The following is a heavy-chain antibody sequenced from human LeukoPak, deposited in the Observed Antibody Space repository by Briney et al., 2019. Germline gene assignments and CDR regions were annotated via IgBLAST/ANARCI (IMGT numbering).Heavy chain of an antibody. CDR1: GYTLTELS. Sequence: GASVKVSCKVSGYTLTELSMHWVRQAPGKGLEWMGGFDPEDGETIYAQKFQGRVTMTEDTSTDTAYMELSSLRSEDTAVYYCATTVLNDFSKGNYGMDVWGQGTTVTVSS. V-gene: IGHV1-24*01. J-gene: IGHJ6*02. CDR2: FDPEDGET. CDR3: ATTVLNDFSKGNYGMDV. D-gene: IGHD3-3*01.